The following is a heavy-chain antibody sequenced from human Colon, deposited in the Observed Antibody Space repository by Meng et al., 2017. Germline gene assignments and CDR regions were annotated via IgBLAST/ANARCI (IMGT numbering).Heavy chain of an antibody. V-gene: IGHV4-38-2*02. J-gene: IGHJ4*02. D-gene: IGHD3-10*02. CDR2: IFYNGDT. CDR3: AREIGNSENYVEDH. CDR1: GYSINSGYY. Sequence: SETLSLTCTVSGYSINSGYYWGWIRQPPGKGLEWIASIFYNGDTYYNPSLKSRVSISVDPSKHQFSRKLTSVTAADTAVYYCAREIGNSENYVEDHWGQGTLVTVSS.